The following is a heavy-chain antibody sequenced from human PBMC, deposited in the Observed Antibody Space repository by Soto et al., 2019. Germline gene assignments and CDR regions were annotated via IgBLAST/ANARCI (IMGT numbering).Heavy chain of an antibody. CDR3: AREVAVRGVIAHLDY. D-gene: IGHD3-10*01. CDR2: IYYSGST. Sequence: SETLSLTYTVSGGSISSYDGSWIRQPPGKGLEWIGYIYYSGSTNYNPSLKSRVTISVDTSKNQFSLKLSSVTAADTAVYYCAREVAVRGVIAHLDYWGQGTLVTVSS. J-gene: IGHJ4*02. CDR1: GGSISSYD. V-gene: IGHV4-59*01.